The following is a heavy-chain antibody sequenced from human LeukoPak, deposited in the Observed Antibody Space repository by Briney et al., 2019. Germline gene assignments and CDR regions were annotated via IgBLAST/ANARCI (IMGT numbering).Heavy chain of an antibody. D-gene: IGHD6-6*01. Sequence: SVKVSCKASGGTFSSYAISWVRQAPGQGLEWMGRIIPILGIANYAQKFQGRVTITADKSTSTAYMELSSLRSEDTAVYYCAREGISSYSSSSSFDYWGQGTLSPSPQ. J-gene: IGHJ4*02. CDR1: GGTFSSYA. CDR3: AREGISSYSSSSSFDY. V-gene: IGHV1-69*04. CDR2: IIPILGIA.